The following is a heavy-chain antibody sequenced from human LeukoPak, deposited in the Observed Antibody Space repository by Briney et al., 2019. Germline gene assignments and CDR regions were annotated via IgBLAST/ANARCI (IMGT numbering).Heavy chain of an antibody. CDR2: ISNTGAST. D-gene: IGHD2-8*01. J-gene: IGHJ3*02. V-gene: IGHV3-23*01. CDR1: GFTFNSYG. Sequence: GGSLRLSCAASGFTFNSYGMSWVRQAPGKGLEWVSVISNTGASTYYADSVRGRFTISRDNSKNILFLQMNSLRVEDTAVYYCVRDSFHCTNGVCSDDAFDIWGQGTMVTVSS. CDR3: VRDSFHCTNGVCSDDAFDI.